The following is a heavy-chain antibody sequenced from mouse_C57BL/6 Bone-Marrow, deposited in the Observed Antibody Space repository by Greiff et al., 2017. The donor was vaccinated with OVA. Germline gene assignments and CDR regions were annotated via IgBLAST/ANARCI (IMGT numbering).Heavy chain of an antibody. Sequence: QVQLQQSGAELARPGASVKLSCKASGYTFTSYGISWVKQRTGQGLEWIGEIYPRSGNTYYNEKFKGKATLTADKSSSTAYMELRSLTSEDSAVYVCARGDYGSSYPSWFAYWGQGTLVTVSA. D-gene: IGHD1-1*01. CDR1: GYTFTSYG. V-gene: IGHV1-81*01. J-gene: IGHJ3*01. CDR2: IYPRSGNT. CDR3: ARGDYGSSYPSWFAY.